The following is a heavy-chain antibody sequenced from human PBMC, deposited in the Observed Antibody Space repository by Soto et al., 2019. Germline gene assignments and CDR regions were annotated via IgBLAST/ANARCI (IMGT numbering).Heavy chain of an antibody. V-gene: IGHV1-69*06. J-gene: IGHJ6*02. CDR1: GGTFSSYA. CDR3: AREGELYGMDV. Sequence: APVKVSCKASGGTFSSYAISWVRQAPGQGLEWMGGIIPIFGTANYAQKFQGRVTITADKSTSTAYMELSSLRSEDTAVYYCAREGELYGMDVWGQGTTVTVSS. CDR2: IIPIFGTA. D-gene: IGHD1-26*01.